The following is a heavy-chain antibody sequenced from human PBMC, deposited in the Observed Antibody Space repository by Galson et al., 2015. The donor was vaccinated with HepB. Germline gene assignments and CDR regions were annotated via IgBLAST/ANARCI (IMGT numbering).Heavy chain of an antibody. J-gene: IGHJ3*02. V-gene: IGHV3-30-3*01. CDR2: ISYDGSNK. CDR3: ARYCSSTSCSDAFDI. Sequence: SLRLSCAASGFTFSSYAMHWVRQAPGKGLEWVAVISYDGSNKYYADSEKGRFTISRDNSKNTLYLQMNSLRAEDTAVYYCARYCSSTSCSDAFDIWGQGTMVTVSS. CDR1: GFTFSSYA. D-gene: IGHD2-2*01.